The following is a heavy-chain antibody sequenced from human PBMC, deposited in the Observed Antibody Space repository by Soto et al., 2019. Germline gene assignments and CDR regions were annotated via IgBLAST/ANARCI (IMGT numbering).Heavy chain of an antibody. CDR3: AKVGRDYYAMDV. D-gene: IGHD3-3*01. Sequence: GGSLRLSCAASGFTFSNNALSWVRQAPGKGLEWVSTISDAGGSTDYADSVKGRFTTSRDNAKNMVFLQMDSLRAEDTAIYYCAKVGRDYYAMDVWGQGTTVTAP. CDR1: GFTFSNNA. V-gene: IGHV3-23*01. J-gene: IGHJ6*02. CDR2: ISDAGGST.